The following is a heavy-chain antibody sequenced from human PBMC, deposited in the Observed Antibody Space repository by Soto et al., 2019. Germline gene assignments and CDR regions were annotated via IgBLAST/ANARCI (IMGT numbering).Heavy chain of an antibody. V-gene: IGHV1-18*01. CDR2: ISAYNGNT. CDR3: ARDFVRGVIITKYNWFDP. J-gene: IGHJ5*02. D-gene: IGHD3-10*01. CDR1: GYTFTSYG. Sequence: ASVKVSCKASGYTFTSYGISWVRQAPGQGLEWMGWISAYNGNTNYAQKLQGRVTMTTDTSTSTAYMELSSLRSEDTAVYYCARDFVRGVIITKYNWFDPWGQGTLVTVSS.